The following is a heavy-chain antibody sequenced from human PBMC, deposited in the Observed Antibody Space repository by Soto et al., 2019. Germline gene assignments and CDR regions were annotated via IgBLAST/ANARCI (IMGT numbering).Heavy chain of an antibody. D-gene: IGHD1-20*01. Sequence: SETLSLTCSVSGGSINSGGYFWSWIRQHPGKGLECIGYIYHSGITYYNPSLKSRVTISVDTSKNEFSLQLRSVSAADTAVYFCPSFHNTSPGWFDPWGQGXMVTVYS. CDR2: IYHSGIT. CDR3: PSFHNTSPGWFDP. V-gene: IGHV4-31*03. CDR1: GGSINSGGYF. J-gene: IGHJ5*02.